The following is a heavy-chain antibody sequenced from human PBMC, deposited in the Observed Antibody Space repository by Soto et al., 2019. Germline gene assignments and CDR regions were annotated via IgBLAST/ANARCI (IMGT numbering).Heavy chain of an antibody. D-gene: IGHD6-19*01. V-gene: IGHV4-34*01. J-gene: IGHJ6*03. CDR1: GGSFSGYY. CDR3: ARLPQNLYSSGPDYYYYYMDV. CDR2: INHSGST. Sequence: ETLSLTCAVYGGSFSGYYWSWIRQPPGKGLEWIGEINHSGSTNYNPSLKSRVTISVDTSKNQFSLKLSSVTAADTAVYYCARLPQNLYSSGPDYYYYYMDVWGKGTTVTVSS.